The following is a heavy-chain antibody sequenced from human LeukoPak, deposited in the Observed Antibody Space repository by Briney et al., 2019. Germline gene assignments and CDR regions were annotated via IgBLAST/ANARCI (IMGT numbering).Heavy chain of an antibody. CDR3: VRNLAVAGTCFDS. V-gene: IGHV3-30-3*01. D-gene: IGHD6-19*01. CDR2: ISYDGSNK. J-gene: IGHJ4*02. CDR1: GYTFSSYA. Sequence: GGSLRLSCAASGYTFSSYAMHWVRQAPGKGLEWVAVISYDGSNKYYADSVKGRFTISRDNAESSLFLQMNSLRAEDTAVYYCVRNLAVAGTCFDSWGQGTLVTVSS.